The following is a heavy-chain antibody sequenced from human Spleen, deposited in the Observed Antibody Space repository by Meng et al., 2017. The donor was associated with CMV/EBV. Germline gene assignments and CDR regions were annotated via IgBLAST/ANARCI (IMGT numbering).Heavy chain of an antibody. J-gene: IGHJ4*02. D-gene: IGHD1-26*01. V-gene: IGHV3-7*01. CDR1: TITVSRSH. CDR3: ARSPYRLPTS. Sequence: GGSLRLSCAASTITVSRSHMTWVRQAPGKGLEWVANIKQDGSEKYYVDSVKGRFTISRDNAKNSLYLQMNSLRAEDTAVYYCARSPYRLPTSWGQGTLVTVSS. CDR2: IKQDGSEK.